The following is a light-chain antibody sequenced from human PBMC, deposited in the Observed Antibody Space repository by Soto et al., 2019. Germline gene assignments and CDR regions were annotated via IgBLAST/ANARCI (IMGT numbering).Light chain of an antibody. CDR2: EVS. J-gene: IGLJ2*01. V-gene: IGLV2-14*01. CDR1: SSDVGGYNY. CDR3: SSYTISGAVV. Sequence: QSALTQPASVSGSPGQSITISCTGTSSDVGGYNYVSWYQHHPGKAPKLIIYEVSNRPSGVSNRFSGSKSGNTASLTISGLQAEDEADYYCSSYTISGAVVFGGGTKLTVL.